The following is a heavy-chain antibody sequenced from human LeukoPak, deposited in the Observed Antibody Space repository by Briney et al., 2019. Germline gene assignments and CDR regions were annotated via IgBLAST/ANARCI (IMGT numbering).Heavy chain of an antibody. CDR1: GGSISSYY. CDR2: IYYSGST. V-gene: IGHV4-59*05. Sequence: SETLSLTCTVSGGSISSYYWSWIRQPPGKGLEWIGSIYYSGSTYYNPSLKSRVTISVDTSKNQFSLKLSSVTAADTAVYYCAKEAKYYDILIGYYRSFYYFDYWGQGTLVTVSS. J-gene: IGHJ4*02. CDR3: AKEAKYYDILIGYYRSFYYFDY. D-gene: IGHD3-9*01.